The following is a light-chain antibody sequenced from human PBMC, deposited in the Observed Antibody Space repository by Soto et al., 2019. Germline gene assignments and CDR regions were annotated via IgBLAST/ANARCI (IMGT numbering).Light chain of an antibody. J-gene: IGLJ1*01. CDR2: EVS. CDR1: SSDVGTYHL. Sequence: QSVLTQPASVSGSPGQSITISCTGTSSDVGTYHLVSWYQQHPGKAPKLMIYEVSKRPSGSSNRFSGSKSGNTASLTVSGLQAEDEADYYCCSYAGSSTYVFGIGTKLTVL. V-gene: IGLV2-23*02. CDR3: CSYAGSSTYV.